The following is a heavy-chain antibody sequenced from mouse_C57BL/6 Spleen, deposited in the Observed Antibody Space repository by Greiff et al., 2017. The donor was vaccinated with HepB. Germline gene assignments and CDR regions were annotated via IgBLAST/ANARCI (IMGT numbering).Heavy chain of an antibody. CDR2: INPSSGYT. J-gene: IGHJ2*01. CDR3: ARWGLRWYYFDY. CDR1: GYTFTSYT. D-gene: IGHD1-1*02. V-gene: IGHV1-4*01. Sequence: QVQLKESGAELARPGASVKMSCKASGYTFTSYTMHWVKQRPGQGLEWIGYINPSSGYTKYNQKFKDKATLTADKSSSTAYMQLSSLTSEDSAVYYCARWGLRWYYFDYWGQGTTLTVSS.